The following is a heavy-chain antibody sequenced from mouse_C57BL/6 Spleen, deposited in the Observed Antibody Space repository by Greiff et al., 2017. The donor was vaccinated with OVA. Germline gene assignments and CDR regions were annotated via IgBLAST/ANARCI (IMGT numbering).Heavy chain of an antibody. J-gene: IGHJ1*03. CDR3: ARDVHFDV. CDR1: GYTFTSYW. V-gene: IGHV1-52*01. Sequence: QVQLQQPGAELVRPGSSVKLSCKASGYTFTSYWMPWVKQRPIQGLEWIGNIDPSDSETHSNQKFKDKATLTVDKSSSTAYMQRSSLTSEDSAVYYCARDVHFDVWGTGTTVTVSS. CDR2: IDPSDSET.